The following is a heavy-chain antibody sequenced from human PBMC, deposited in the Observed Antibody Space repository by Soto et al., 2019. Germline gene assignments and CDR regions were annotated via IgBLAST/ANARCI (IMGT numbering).Heavy chain of an antibody. CDR3: AKVLLTYTSGWYHPHFDY. J-gene: IGHJ4*02. Sequence: QVQLVESGGGVVQPGRSLRLSCAASGFTFSSYVMHWVRQAPGKGLEWVAVVSNDGSNKDYADSVKGRFAISRDNSKNTLYLQMNSLIAEDTAVYYCAKVLLTYTSGWYHPHFDYWGQGTLVTVSS. CDR1: GFTFSSYV. V-gene: IGHV3-30*18. D-gene: IGHD6-19*01. CDR2: VSNDGSNK.